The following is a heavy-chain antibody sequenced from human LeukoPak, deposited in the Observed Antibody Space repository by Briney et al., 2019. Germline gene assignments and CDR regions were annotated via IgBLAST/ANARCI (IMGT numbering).Heavy chain of an antibody. V-gene: IGHV3-7*01. CDR1: GFTFSSYW. CDR3: ARDPFDY. CDR2: IKQDGSEK. J-gene: IGHJ4*02. Sequence: PGGSLRLSCVASGFTFSSYWMSWVRQAPGKGLEWVAYIKQDGSEKYYVDSVKGRFTISRDNAKNSLYLQMSSLRAEDTAVYCCARDPFDYWGQGTLVTVSS.